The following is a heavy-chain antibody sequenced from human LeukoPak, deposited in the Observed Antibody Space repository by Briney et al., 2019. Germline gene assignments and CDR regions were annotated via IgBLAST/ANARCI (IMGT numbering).Heavy chain of an antibody. CDR3: AVERVATTYSDY. CDR2: ISAYNGNT. D-gene: IGHD5-12*01. V-gene: IGHV1-18*01. J-gene: IGHJ4*02. CDR1: GYTFTSYG. Sequence: ASVKVSCKASGYTFTSYGISWVRQAPGQGLEWMGWISAYNGNTNYAQKLQGRVTMTTDTSTSTAYMELRSPRSDDTAVYYCAVERVATTYSDYWGQGTLVTVSS.